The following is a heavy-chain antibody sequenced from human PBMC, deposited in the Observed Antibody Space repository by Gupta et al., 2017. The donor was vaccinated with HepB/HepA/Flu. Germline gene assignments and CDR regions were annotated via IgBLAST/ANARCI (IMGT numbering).Heavy chain of an antibody. J-gene: IGHJ6*02. CDR2: IWYDGSNK. D-gene: IGHD2-21*01. CDR1: GFTFSSYG. Sequence: QVQLVESGGGVVQPGRSLRLSCAASGFTFSSYGMHWVRQAPGKGLEWVAVIWYDGSNKYYADSVKGRFTISRDNSKNTLYLQMNSLRAEDTAVYYCARENVDYGMDVWGQGTTVTVSS. CDR3: ARENVDYGMDV. V-gene: IGHV3-33*01.